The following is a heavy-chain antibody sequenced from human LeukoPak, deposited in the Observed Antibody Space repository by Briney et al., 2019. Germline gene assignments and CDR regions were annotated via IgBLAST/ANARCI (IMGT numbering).Heavy chain of an antibody. CDR2: IKQDGDEK. CDR3: AREMVRGVIITLGGYFDY. V-gene: IGHV3-7*01. Sequence: GGSLRLSCAASGFSFSTYWMSWVRQAPGKGPEWVANIKQDGDEKYNVDSVKGRFTISRDNAKNSLYLQMNSLRAEDTAVYYCAREMVRGVIITLGGYFDYWGQGTLVTVSS. CDR1: GFSFSTYW. J-gene: IGHJ4*02. D-gene: IGHD3-10*01.